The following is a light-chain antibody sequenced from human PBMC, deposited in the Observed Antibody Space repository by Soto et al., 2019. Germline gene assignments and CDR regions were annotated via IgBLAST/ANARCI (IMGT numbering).Light chain of an antibody. Sequence: IHLTQSPSSLSASVGDRVTITCRASQGIRSALGWYQQKPGKVPKLLIYAASTLQSGVPSRFSGSGFGTDFTLTINSLQPEDFATYFCQQYDDYPLTFGGGTKVDIK. CDR1: QGIRSA. CDR2: AAS. J-gene: IGKJ4*01. CDR3: QQYDDYPLT. V-gene: IGKV1-6*01.